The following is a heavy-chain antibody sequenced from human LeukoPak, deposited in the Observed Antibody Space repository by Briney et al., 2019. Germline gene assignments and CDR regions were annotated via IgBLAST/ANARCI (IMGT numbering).Heavy chain of an antibody. J-gene: IGHJ5*02. CDR1: GYTFTGYY. CDR2: INPNSGGT. Sequence: RASVKVSCKASGYTFTGYYMHWVRQAPGQGLEWMGWINPNSGGTNYAQKFQGRVTMTRDTSISTAYMELSSLRSEDTAVYYCARALGEYTDNWFDPWGQGTLVTVSS. V-gene: IGHV1-2*02. CDR3: ARALGEYTDNWFDP. D-gene: IGHD6-6*01.